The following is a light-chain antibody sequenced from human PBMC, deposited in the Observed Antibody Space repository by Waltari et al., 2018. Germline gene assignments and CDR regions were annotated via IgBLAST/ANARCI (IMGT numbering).Light chain of an antibody. CDR3: CSYVSGYIYD. V-gene: IGLV2-11*01. CDR1: SSDVF. CDR2: DVS. Sequence: QSALTQPRSVSGSPGQSVTISCTGISSDVFVSWYQEHPGKAPKVVIYDVSKRPSGVPERFSGSKSGSTASLTISGVQDEDEADYYCCSYVSGYIYDFGTGTKVTVL. J-gene: IGLJ1*01.